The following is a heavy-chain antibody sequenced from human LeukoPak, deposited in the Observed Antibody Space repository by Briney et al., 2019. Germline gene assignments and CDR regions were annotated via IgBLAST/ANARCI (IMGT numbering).Heavy chain of an antibody. V-gene: IGHV3-48*04. D-gene: IGHD3-10*01. CDR2: ISSSSSTI. CDR3: AKVAFRGVITT. Sequence: GGSLRLSCAASGFTFSSYWMSWVRQAPGKGLEWVSYISSSSSTIYYADSVKGRFTISRDNSKNSLYLQMNSLRAEDTALYYCAKVAFRGVITTWGQGTLVTVSS. CDR1: GFTFSSYW. J-gene: IGHJ5*02.